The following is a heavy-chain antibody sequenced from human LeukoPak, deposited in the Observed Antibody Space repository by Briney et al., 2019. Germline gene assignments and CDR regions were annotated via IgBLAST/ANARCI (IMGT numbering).Heavy chain of an antibody. V-gene: IGHV4-59*01. J-gene: IGHJ4*02. Sequence: PSETLSLTXTVSGGSISSYYWSWIRQAPGKGLEWLGYIYYSGSTNYNPSLKSRVTISVDTSKNQFSLKLSSVTAADTAVYYCARDLSVRPDYYDSSGYDYWGQGTLVTVSS. CDR3: ARDLSVRPDYYDSSGYDY. D-gene: IGHD3-22*01. CDR2: IYYSGST. CDR1: GGSISSYY.